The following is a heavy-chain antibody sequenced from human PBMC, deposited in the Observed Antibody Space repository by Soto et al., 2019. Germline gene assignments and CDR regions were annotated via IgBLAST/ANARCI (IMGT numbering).Heavy chain of an antibody. V-gene: IGHV1-69*06. CDR3: ARDSPSIAARQNYYYGMDV. D-gene: IGHD6-6*01. CDR2: IIPIFGTA. CDR1: GGTFSSYA. Sequence: RASVKVSFKASGGTFSSYAISWVRQAPGQGLEWMGGIIPIFGTANYAQKFQGRVTITADKSTSTTYMELSSLRSEDTAVYYCARDSPSIAARQNYYYGMDVWGQGTTVTVSS. J-gene: IGHJ6*02.